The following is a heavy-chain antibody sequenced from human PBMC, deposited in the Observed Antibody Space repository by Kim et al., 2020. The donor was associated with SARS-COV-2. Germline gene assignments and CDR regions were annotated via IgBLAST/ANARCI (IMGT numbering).Heavy chain of an antibody. CDR3: ARSQAADYGGRVDD. Sequence: GGSLRLSCAASGFTFSSYAIHWVRQAPGKGLEWVAVISYDGSNKYYADSVKGRFTISRDNSKKRLYLQMNSLRLEDTAVYYCARSQAADYGGRVDDWCQG. V-gene: IGHV3-30*04. D-gene: IGHD4-17*01. CDR2: ISYDGSNK. J-gene: IGHJ4*02. CDR1: GFTFSSYA.